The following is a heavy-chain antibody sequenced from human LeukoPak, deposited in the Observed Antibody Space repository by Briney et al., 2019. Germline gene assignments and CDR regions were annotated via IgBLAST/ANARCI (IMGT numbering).Heavy chain of an antibody. Sequence: PSETLSLTCTVSGGSISSYYWSWIRQPPGKGLEWIGYIYYSGSTNYNPSLKSRVTISVDTSKNQFSLKLSSVTAADTAVYYCARLGTRWGYYYGMDVWGQGTTVTVSS. D-gene: IGHD5-24*01. CDR3: ARLGTRWGYYYGMDV. CDR1: GGSISSYY. J-gene: IGHJ6*02. V-gene: IGHV4-59*08. CDR2: IYYSGST.